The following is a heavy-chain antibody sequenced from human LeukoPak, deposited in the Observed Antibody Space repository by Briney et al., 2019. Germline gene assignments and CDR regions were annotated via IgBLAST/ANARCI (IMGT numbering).Heavy chain of an antibody. V-gene: IGHV4-30-4*08. CDR3: GRGLRYSESYVVEY. D-gene: IGHD1-26*01. CDR1: GGSVTADNYF. J-gene: IGHJ4*02. Sequence: SETLSLTCTVSGGSVTADNYFWSWTRQPPGEGLDWIGYIYYTAGSYYNPSLKSRVTMSIDASTNQFSLKLNSVTAADTAVYHCGRGLRYSESYVVEYWGLGTLVTVSS. CDR2: IYYTAGS.